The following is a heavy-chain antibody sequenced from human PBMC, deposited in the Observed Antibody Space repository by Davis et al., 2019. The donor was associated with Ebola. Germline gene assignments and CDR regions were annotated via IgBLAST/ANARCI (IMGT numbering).Heavy chain of an antibody. J-gene: IGHJ4*02. D-gene: IGHD1-1*01. V-gene: IGHV5-51*01. CDR3: ARHPTRYTLDY. CDR2: IYPGDSDT. Sequence: PGGSLRLSCKGSGYSFTSYWIGWVRQMPGKGLEWMGIIYPGDSDTRYSPSFQGQVTISADKSISTAYLQWSSLKASDTAMYYCARHPTRYTLDYWGQGTLVTVSS. CDR1: GYSFTSYW.